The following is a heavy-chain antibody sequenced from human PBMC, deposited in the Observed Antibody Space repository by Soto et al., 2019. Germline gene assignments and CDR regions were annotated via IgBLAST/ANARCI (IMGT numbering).Heavy chain of an antibody. Sequence: ASVKVSCKASGYTFTSYGISWVRQAPGQGLEWMGWISAYNGNTNYAQKLQCRVTMTTDTSTSTAYMELRSLRSDDTAVYYCARERMVNDSSGYYYGYYYYYGMDVWGQGTTVTVSS. D-gene: IGHD3-22*01. CDR1: GYTFTSYG. J-gene: IGHJ6*02. CDR3: ARERMVNDSSGYYYGYYYYYGMDV. CDR2: ISAYNGNT. V-gene: IGHV1-18*01.